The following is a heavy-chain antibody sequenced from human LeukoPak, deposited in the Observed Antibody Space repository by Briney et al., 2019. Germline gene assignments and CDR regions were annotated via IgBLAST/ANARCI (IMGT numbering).Heavy chain of an antibody. Sequence: GESLKTSCKGSGYSFTSYWIGWGRPMAGKGLEWLGIINPGDSDTRYSPSFQGQVTISADKSISTANLQWSSLKASDTAMYYCARRIGSGWYDYWGQGTLVTVSS. J-gene: IGHJ4*02. CDR1: GYSFTSYW. CDR3: ARRIGSGWYDY. D-gene: IGHD6-19*01. CDR2: INPGDSDT. V-gene: IGHV5-51*01.